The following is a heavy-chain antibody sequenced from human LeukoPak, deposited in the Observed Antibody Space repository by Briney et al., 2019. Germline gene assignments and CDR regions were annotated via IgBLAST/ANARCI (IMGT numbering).Heavy chain of an antibody. J-gene: IGHJ4*02. CDR2: INPNSGGT. Sequence: GASVKVSCKASGYTFTGYYTHWVRQAPGQGLEWMGWINPNSGGTNYAQKFQGRVTMTRDTSISTAYMELSRLRSDDTAVYYCARQCSSTSCYSGQNDYWGQGTLVTVSS. V-gene: IGHV1-2*02. CDR1: GYTFTGYY. CDR3: ARQCSSTSCYSGQNDY. D-gene: IGHD2-2*02.